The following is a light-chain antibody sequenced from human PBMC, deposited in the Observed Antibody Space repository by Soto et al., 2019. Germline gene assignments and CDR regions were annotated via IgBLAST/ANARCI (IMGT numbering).Light chain of an antibody. Sequence: DIQMTQSPSPLSASAGERVTITCRASQDVNNCLAWYQQKPGKAPKLLISGASTLPSGIPSRFSGSGSGTEFSLTISSLQPEDFATYLCQKANSSSSFGQGTRLEIK. V-gene: IGKV1-12*02. CDR2: GAS. CDR3: QKANSSSS. J-gene: IGKJ5*01. CDR1: QDVNNC.